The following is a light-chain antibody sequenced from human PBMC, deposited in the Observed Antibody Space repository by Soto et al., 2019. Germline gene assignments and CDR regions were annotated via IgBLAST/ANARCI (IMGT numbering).Light chain of an antibody. J-gene: IGKJ1*01. CDR3: QQRGNWLWT. V-gene: IGKV3-11*01. CDR2: DAS. CDR1: QRVGSY. Sequence: ELELTQSPSTLSLSPGKRASLSCSSSQRVGSYLAWYQQKRCQAPRLLIYDASNRATGIPGRFSGSGSGTDFTLTISSLEPEDFAVYYCQQRGNWLWTFGQGTKVDSK.